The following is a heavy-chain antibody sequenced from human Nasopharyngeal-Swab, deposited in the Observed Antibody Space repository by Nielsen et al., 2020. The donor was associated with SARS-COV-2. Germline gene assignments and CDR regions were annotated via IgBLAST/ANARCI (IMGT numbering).Heavy chain of an antibody. Sequence: GESLKISCAASGFTFSSYGMHWVRQAPGKGLEWVAVISYDGSNKYYADSVKGRFTISRDNSKNTLYLQMNSLRAEDTAVYYCARDDSGWNRGAFDIWGQGTMVTVSS. D-gene: IGHD6-19*01. CDR2: ISYDGSNK. CDR1: GFTFSSYG. V-gene: IGHV3-30*03. J-gene: IGHJ3*02. CDR3: ARDDSGWNRGAFDI.